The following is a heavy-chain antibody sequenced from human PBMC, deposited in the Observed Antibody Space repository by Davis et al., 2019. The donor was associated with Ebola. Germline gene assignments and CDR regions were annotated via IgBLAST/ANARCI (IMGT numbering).Heavy chain of an antibody. CDR1: GFVFDDYT. D-gene: IGHD2-15*01. V-gene: IGHV3-43*01. J-gene: IGHJ6*02. CDR3: VKDGSEYCSVGNCWYNGMDV. CDR2: ISCDGYKI. Sequence: GESLKISCITSGFVFDDYTMHWVRQAPGKGLEWVSLISCDGYKIHYADSVKGRFTISRDHSKGSLSLQMSSLRAEDTALYYCVKDGSEYCSVGNCWYNGMDVWGQGTSITVSS.